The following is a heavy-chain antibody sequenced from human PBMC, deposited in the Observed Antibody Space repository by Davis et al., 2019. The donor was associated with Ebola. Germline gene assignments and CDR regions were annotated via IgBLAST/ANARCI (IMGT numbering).Heavy chain of an antibody. CDR3: ARDVSGMILEWSSIGLGCFDY. CDR1: GFTFSSYW. D-gene: IGHD3-3*01. V-gene: IGHV3-7*03. J-gene: IGHJ4*02. CDR2: IKQDGSEK. Sequence: PGGSLRLSCAASGFTFSSYWMSWVRQAPGKGLEWVANIKQDGSEKYYVDSVKGRFTISRDNAKNSLYLQMNSLRAEDTAVYYCARDVSGMILEWSSIGLGCFDYWGQGTLVTVSS.